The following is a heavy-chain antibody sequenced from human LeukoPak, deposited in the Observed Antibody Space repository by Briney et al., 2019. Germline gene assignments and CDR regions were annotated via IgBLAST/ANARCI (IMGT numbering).Heavy chain of an antibody. D-gene: IGHD2-2*01. CDR1: GFSFSNGW. CDR2: IKTKTDGETT. V-gene: IGHV3-15*01. Sequence: TGGSLRLSCAASGFSFSNGWMSWVRQAPGKGLEWVGRIKTKTDGETTDYAAPVKDRFTISRDDSKNTLYLQMNSLRAEDTAVYYCAKGEVPAGRGYYFDYWGQGTLVTVSS. J-gene: IGHJ4*02. CDR3: AKGEVPAGRGYYFDY.